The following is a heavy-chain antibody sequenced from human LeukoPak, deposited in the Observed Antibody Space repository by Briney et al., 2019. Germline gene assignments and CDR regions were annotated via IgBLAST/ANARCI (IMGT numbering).Heavy chain of an antibody. CDR2: MNPNSGNT. D-gene: IGHD6-13*01. J-gene: IGHJ4*02. Sequence: GSVKVSCKASGYTFTSYDINWVRQATGQGLEWMGWMNPNSGNTGYAQKFQGRVTMTRNTSISTAYMELSSLRSEDTVVYYCARARRLAAASYWGQGTLVTVSS. V-gene: IGHV1-8*01. CDR3: ARARRLAAASY. CDR1: GYTFTSYD.